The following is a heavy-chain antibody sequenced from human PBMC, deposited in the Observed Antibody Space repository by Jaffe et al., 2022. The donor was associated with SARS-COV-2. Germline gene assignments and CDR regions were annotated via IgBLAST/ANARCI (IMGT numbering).Heavy chain of an antibody. CDR1: GFTFSGSA. D-gene: IGHD1-26*01. CDR3: TRLDGSYYEFDY. V-gene: IGHV3-73*01. Sequence: EVQLVESGGGLVQPGGSLKLSCAASGFTFSGSAMHWVRQASGKGLEWVGRIRSKANSYATAYAASVKGRFTISRDDSKNTAYLQMNSLKTEDTAVYYCTRLDGSYYEFDYWGQGTLVTVSS. J-gene: IGHJ4*02. CDR2: IRSKANSYAT.